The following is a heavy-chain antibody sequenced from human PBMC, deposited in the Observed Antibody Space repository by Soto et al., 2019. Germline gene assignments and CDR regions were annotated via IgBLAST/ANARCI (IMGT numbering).Heavy chain of an antibody. CDR3: PRTRGGGRDLWLEP. CDR2: IYPNHSDT. J-gene: IGHJ5*02. CDR1: ENTFSSYL. Sequence: GECLKISCKGSENTFSSYLIAWVRQLPGEGLECMGIIYPNHSDTRYSPSCQRQVTIPVDNSITTAYLQWSSLKASDTAMYCYPRTRGGGRDLWLEPWGRGVQVNVSS. V-gene: IGHV5-51*01. D-gene: IGHD2-15*01.